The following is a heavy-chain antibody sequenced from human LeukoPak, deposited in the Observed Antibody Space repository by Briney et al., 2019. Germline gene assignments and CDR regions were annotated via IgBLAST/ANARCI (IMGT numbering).Heavy chain of an antibody. J-gene: IGHJ4*02. Sequence: SETLSLTCTVSGGSISNYYWSWIRQPPGKGLEWIGYIYHSGSINYNSSLKSRVTISLDTSKNQFSLRLNSVTAADTAVYYCAGYDSDYGHFDYWGQGTLVTVSS. CDR2: IYHSGSI. D-gene: IGHD3-22*01. V-gene: IGHV4-59*01. CDR1: GGSISNYY. CDR3: AGYDSDYGHFDY.